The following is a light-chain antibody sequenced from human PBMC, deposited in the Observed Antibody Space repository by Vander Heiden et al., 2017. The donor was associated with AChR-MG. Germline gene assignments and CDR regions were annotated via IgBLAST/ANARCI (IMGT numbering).Light chain of an antibody. CDR1: SSNIGAGYD. CDR3: QSYDSSLSGSLV. J-gene: IGLJ3*02. V-gene: IGLV1-40*01. Sequence: ALTQPPSASGAPGQRVPISCTGDSSNIGAGYDVHWYQQLPGTAPKLLIYGNSNRTSGVPDRFSGSKSGTSASLAITGLQAEDEADYYCQSYDSSLSGSLVFGGGTKLTVL. CDR2: GNS.